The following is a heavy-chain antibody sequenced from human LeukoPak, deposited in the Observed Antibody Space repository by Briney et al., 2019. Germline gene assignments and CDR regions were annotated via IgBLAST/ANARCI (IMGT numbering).Heavy chain of an antibody. CDR1: RFTFRSYA. Sequence: GRSLRLSCAASRFTFRSYAMHWVRQAPGKGLERVAVISYDGSNKYYADSVKGRFTISRDNPKRAVYLQMNRLRAEDRAVYFCAKRGVVIRVILVGFHKEAYYFDSWGQGALVTVSS. CDR2: ISYDGSNK. V-gene: IGHV3-30*18. J-gene: IGHJ4*02. CDR3: AKRGVVIRVILVGFHKEAYYFDS. D-gene: IGHD3-22*01.